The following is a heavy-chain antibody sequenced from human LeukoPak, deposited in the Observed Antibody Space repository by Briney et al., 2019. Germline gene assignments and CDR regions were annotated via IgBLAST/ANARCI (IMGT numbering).Heavy chain of an antibody. D-gene: IGHD3-10*01. CDR1: GFTLNNYG. CDR2: IRYNGNNQ. V-gene: IGHV3-30*02. CDR3: AKDSAFYYIDV. Sequence: GGSLRLSCAASGFTLNNYGMHWVRQAPGKGREWVAFIRYNGNNQYYADSVKGRFTISRDNSKNTLYLQMNSLKGDDTAVYYCAKDSAFYYIDVWGKGTTVIISS. J-gene: IGHJ6*03.